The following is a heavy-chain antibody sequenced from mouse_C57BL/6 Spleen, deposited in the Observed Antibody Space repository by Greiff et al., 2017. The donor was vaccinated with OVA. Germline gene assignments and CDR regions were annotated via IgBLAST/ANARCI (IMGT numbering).Heavy chain of an antibody. D-gene: IGHD1-1*01. CDR1: GFSLTSYG. J-gene: IGHJ4*01. V-gene: IGHV2-6*01. CDR2: IWGVGST. Sequence: VQLKESGPGLVAPSQSLSITCTVSGFSLTSYGVDWVRQSPGKGLEWLGVIWGVGSTNYNSALKSRLSISKDNSKSQVFLKMNSLQTDDTAMYYCATSYYGSRGYAMDYWGQGTSVTVSS. CDR3: ATSYYGSRGYAMDY.